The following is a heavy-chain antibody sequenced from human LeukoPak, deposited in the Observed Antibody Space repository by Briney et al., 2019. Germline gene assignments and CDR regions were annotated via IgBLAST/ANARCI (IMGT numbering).Heavy chain of an antibody. CDR2: IYYSGST. CDR1: GGSISSSSYY. V-gene: IGHV4-61*01. CDR3: ARDLGPYNWFDP. Sequence: SETLSLTCTVSGGSISSSSYYWGWIRQPPGKGLEWIGYIYYSGSTNYNPSLKSRVTISVDTSKNQFSLKLSSVTAADTAVYYCARDLGPYNWFDPWGQGTLVTVSS. J-gene: IGHJ5*02. D-gene: IGHD3-16*01.